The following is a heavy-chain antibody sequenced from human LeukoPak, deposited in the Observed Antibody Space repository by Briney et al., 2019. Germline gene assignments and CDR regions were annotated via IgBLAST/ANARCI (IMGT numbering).Heavy chain of an antibody. CDR1: GYTFTSYD. Sequence: ASVKVSCKASGYTFTSYDINWVRQATGQGLEWMGWMNPNSGNTGYAQKFQGRVTMARDTSISTAYMELSRLRSDDTAVYYCARDGRYYYYYMDVWGKGATVTISS. D-gene: IGHD5-24*01. V-gene: IGHV1-8*01. CDR2: MNPNSGNT. J-gene: IGHJ6*03. CDR3: ARDGRYYYYYMDV.